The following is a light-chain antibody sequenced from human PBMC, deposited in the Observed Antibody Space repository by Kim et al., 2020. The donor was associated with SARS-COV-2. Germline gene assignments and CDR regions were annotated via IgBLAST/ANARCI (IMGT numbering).Light chain of an antibody. CDR2: EVS. Sequence: GQSVTVSCTETSCDVVGYNYVVWYQQHQGKAPKVMIYEVSKRPSGVPDRFSGSKSGNTAALTVSGLQADDEADYYCCSHAGSTMWVFGGGTQLTVL. CDR1: SCDVVGYNY. J-gene: IGLJ3*02. CDR3: CSHAGSTMWV. V-gene: IGLV2-8*01.